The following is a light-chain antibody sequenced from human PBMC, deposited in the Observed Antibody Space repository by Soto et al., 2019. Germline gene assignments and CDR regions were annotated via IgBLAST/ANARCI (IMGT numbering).Light chain of an antibody. V-gene: IGKV1-5*01. CDR1: QSVSGW. CDR2: DAS. CDR3: QQYETFSGT. Sequence: DLQITTSPSTLSASVVYPFTVTCRASQSVSGWLAWYQQKPGEAPKLLIYDASALPRGVPSRFSGSGSGTKFPLTIASLQPDDFATYYCQQYETFSGTFGPGTRWIS. J-gene: IGKJ1*01.